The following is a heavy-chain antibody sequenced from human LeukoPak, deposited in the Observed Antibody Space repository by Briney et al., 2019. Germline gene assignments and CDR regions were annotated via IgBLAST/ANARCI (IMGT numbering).Heavy chain of an antibody. Sequence: GGSLRLSCAASGFTFDDYGLSWVRQAPGKGLEWVSAISGSGGSTYYADSVKGRFTISRDNSKNTLYLQMNSLRAEDTAVYYCAKVTGSYGPILDYWGQGTLVTVSS. V-gene: IGHV3-23*01. D-gene: IGHD5-18*01. J-gene: IGHJ4*02. CDR2: ISGSGGST. CDR3: AKVTGSYGPILDY. CDR1: GFTFDDYG.